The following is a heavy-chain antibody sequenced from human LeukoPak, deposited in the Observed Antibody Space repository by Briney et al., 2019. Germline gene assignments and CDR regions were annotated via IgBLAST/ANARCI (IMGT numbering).Heavy chain of an antibody. D-gene: IGHD2-2*01. J-gene: IGHJ6*02. CDR1: GFTFSSYA. CDR3: AKAAASYCSSTSCYGHYHYGMDV. V-gene: IGHV3-23*01. Sequence: GGSLRLSCAASGFTFSSYAMSWVRQAPGKGLEWVSAISGSTYYADSVKGRFTISRDNSKNTLYLQMNSLRAEDTAVYYCAKAAASYCSSTSCYGHYHYGMDVWGQGTTVTVSS. CDR2: ISGST.